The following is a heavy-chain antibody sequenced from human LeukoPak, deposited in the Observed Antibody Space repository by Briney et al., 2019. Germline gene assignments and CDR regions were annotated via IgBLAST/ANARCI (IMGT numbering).Heavy chain of an antibody. CDR2: INHSGRT. Sequence: SETLSLTCAVYGGSFSGYYWSWLRQPPREGLEWVGEINHSGRTNYNTSLKRRVTISVYTSKTQFSLNLSSVTAADTAVYYCASLSWLAYYFDYWGQGTLVTVSS. D-gene: IGHD5-24*01. V-gene: IGHV4-34*01. CDR1: GGSFSGYY. CDR3: ASLSWLAYYFDY. J-gene: IGHJ4*02.